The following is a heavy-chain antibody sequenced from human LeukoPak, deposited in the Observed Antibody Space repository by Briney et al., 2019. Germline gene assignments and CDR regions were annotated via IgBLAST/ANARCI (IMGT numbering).Heavy chain of an antibody. V-gene: IGHV3-7*01. Sequence: PGGSLRLSCAASGFTFSSYWMSWVRQAPGKGLEWVANIKQDGSEKYYVDSVKGRFTISRDNAKNSLYLQMNSLRAEDTAVYYCASGLPMIVVDQLDYWGQGTLVTVSS. CDR3: ASGLPMIVVDQLDY. J-gene: IGHJ4*02. D-gene: IGHD3-22*01. CDR2: IKQDGSEK. CDR1: GFTFSSYW.